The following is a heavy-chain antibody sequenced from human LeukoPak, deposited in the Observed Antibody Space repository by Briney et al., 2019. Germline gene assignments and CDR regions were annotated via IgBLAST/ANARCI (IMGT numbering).Heavy chain of an antibody. Sequence: PSETLSLTCTVSGDSINIYYWTWIRQPPGKGLEWIGYIYYSGSTNYNPSLKSRVTISVDTSKNQFSLKLSSVTAADTAVYYCRVTTPPYYYYYMDVWGKGTTVTVSS. J-gene: IGHJ6*03. D-gene: IGHD4-11*01. CDR2: IYYSGST. V-gene: IGHV4-59*01. CDR1: GDSINIYY. CDR3: RVTTPPYYYYYMDV.